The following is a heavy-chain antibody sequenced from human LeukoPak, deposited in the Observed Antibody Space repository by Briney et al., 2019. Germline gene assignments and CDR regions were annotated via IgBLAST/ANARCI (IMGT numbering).Heavy chain of an antibody. CDR1: GFTFSNYG. Sequence: GGSLRLSCVASGFTFSNYGMHWVRQSPGKGLDWVAFIGSDGTKRYSADSVKGRFTISRDNSRNTLYLQMNSLKTEDTAVYYCAKGQHIVTTISQEGFEYWGQGTLVTVSS. V-gene: IGHV3-30*02. D-gene: IGHD5-12*01. CDR2: IGSDGTKR. CDR3: AKGQHIVTTISQEGFEY. J-gene: IGHJ4*02.